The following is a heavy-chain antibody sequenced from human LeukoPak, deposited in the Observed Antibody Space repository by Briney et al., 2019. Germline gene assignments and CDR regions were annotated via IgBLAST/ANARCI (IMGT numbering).Heavy chain of an antibody. D-gene: IGHD1-26*01. CDR2: INTDGSST. J-gene: IGHJ4*02. V-gene: IGHV3-74*01. CDR1: GFTFSSYW. Sequence: TGGSLRLSCAASGFTFSSYWMHWVRQAPGKGLVWVSRINTDGSSTSYADSVKGRFTISRDNAKNTLYLQMNSLRAEDTAVYYCAKDRSGSYSQGLDYWGQGTPVTVSS. CDR3: AKDRSGSYSQGLDY.